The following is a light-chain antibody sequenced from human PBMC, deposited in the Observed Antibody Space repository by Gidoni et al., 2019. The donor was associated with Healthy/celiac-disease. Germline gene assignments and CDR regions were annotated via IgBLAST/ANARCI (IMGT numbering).Light chain of an antibody. Sequence: EVMMTQSPATLSVSPGERATLSCRASQSVSTNLAWYQQKPGQAPRLLIYGASIRATGIPARFSGSGSGTEFTLAISSLQSEDFAVYYCQQYNDWPPRTFGQGTKVEIK. J-gene: IGKJ1*01. CDR1: QSVSTN. CDR2: GAS. CDR3: QQYNDWPPRT. V-gene: IGKV3-15*01.